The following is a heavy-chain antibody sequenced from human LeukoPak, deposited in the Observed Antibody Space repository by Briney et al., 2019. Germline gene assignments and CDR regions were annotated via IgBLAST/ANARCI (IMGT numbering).Heavy chain of an antibody. J-gene: IGHJ4*02. D-gene: IGHD3-9*01. Sequence: PSETLSLTCTVSGGSISRYYWSWIRQPPGKGLEWIGYIYYSGSTNYNPSLKSRVTISVKTSKNQFSLKLRSVTAADTAVYYCARVTGYTIEDYFDYWGQGTLVTVSS. CDR1: GGSISRYY. CDR3: ARVTGYTIEDYFDY. CDR2: IYYSGST. V-gene: IGHV4-59*01.